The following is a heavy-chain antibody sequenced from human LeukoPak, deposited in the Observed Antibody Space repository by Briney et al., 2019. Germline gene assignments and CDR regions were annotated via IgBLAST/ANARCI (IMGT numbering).Heavy chain of an antibody. J-gene: IGHJ3*02. CDR3: ARYYDSSGYTQGAFDI. V-gene: IGHV3-66*02. D-gene: IGHD3-22*01. CDR1: GFTVSTNY. CDR2: FYRCGST. Sequence: GGALRLSCAASGFTVSTNYLSSVRQAPGKGLECVSSFYRCGSTYYVDSVQGRFTNSRDHSKNKVYLQMNSLKAEDMAVYYCARYYDSSGYTQGAFDIWGQGTMVTVS.